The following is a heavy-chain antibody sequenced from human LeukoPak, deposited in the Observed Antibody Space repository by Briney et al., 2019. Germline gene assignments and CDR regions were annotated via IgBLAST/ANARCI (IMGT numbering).Heavy chain of an antibody. Sequence: PSETLSLTCTVSGGSISSGSYCWSWIRQPPGKGLEWIGYIYYTGSTNYNPSLKSRVTISLDTSKNQFSLKLSSVTAADTAVYYCARDLTRPGTTPYYYYMDVWGRGTTVTVSS. CDR3: ARDLTRPGTTPYYYYMDV. CDR1: GGSISSGSYC. CDR2: IYYTGST. V-gene: IGHV4-61*01. J-gene: IGHJ6*03. D-gene: IGHD1-7*01.